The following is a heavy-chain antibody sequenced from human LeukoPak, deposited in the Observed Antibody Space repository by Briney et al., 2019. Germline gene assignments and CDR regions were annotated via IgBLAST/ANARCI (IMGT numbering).Heavy chain of an antibody. CDR1: GYTFTSYD. Sequence: WASVKVSCKASGYTFTSYDINWVRQATGQGLEWMGWLNPNSGNTGYAQKFQGRVTITRDTSINTAYMELSRLRSDDTAVYYCARETFHKRGRWFDPWGQGTLVTVSS. J-gene: IGHJ5*02. CDR3: ARETFHKRGRWFDP. CDR2: LNPNSGNT. V-gene: IGHV1-8*03. D-gene: IGHD3-10*01.